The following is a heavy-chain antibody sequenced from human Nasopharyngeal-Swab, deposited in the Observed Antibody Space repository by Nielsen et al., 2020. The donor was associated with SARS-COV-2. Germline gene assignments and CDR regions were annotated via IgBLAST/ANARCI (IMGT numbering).Heavy chain of an antibody. CDR2: IGDKDHNYAT. J-gene: IGHJ4*02. CDR3: TTDFYFDY. CDR1: GFIFSASA. V-gene: IGHV3-73*01. Sequence: GESLKISCAASGFIFSASAMHWVHQAPGKGLEWLGRIGDKDHNYATTYGASVKGRFTISRDDSKNTAFLQMDNLKTEDTALYYCTTDFYFDYWGQGTLVTVSS.